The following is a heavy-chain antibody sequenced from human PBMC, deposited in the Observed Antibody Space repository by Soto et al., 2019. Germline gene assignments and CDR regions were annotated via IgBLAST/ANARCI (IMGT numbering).Heavy chain of an antibody. V-gene: IGHV3-21*01. CDR3: ARDPPHGGTSSWDADS. CDR2: ISSSGTFK. CDR1: GFIFTTNS. Sequence: VGSLRLSWEGSGFIFTTNSMNWVRQVPGKGLQWLSSISSSGTFKSYGDSVKGRFTISRDNAKNSLFLQMNNLSGEDTGLYYCARDPPHGGTSSWDADSWGPGTLVTVSS. D-gene: IGHD2-15*01. J-gene: IGHJ4*02.